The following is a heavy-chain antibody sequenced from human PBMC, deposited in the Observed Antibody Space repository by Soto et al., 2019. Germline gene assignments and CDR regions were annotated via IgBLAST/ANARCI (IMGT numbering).Heavy chain of an antibody. Sequence: NPSDTLSLTCSFSVASITGSCSDGFFIRKPPGKCLEGIVYIAYIWDTYYNPSLRSRVTISADRSENKFSLTLKSVTSADTAVYFCARDFEGSEIGPWGQGTPLTVSS. V-gene: IGHV4-61*05. CDR1: VASITGSCSD. CDR2: IAYIWDT. J-gene: IGHJ4*02. CDR3: ARDFEGSEIGP. D-gene: IGHD3-9*01.